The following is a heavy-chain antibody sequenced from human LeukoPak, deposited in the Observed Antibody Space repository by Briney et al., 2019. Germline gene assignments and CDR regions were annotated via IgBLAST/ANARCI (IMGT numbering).Heavy chain of an antibody. CDR3: AKDRDLAS. V-gene: IGHV3-30*02. J-gene: IGHJ5*02. CDR1: GFTFTTYG. Sequence: GGSLRLSCAASGFTFTTYGMHWVRQAPGKGLEWVAFVRSDGSSQYYADTVKGRFTISRDNSKNTLYLQMSSLRPEDTAVYYCAKDRDLASWGQGTLVTASS. CDR2: VRSDGSSQ.